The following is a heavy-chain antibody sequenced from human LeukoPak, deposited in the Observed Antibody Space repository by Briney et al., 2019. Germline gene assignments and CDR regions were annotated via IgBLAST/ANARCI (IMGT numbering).Heavy chain of an antibody. D-gene: IGHD6-13*01. CDR2: IAPEDGET. J-gene: IGHJ6*02. CDR1: GYTLTELS. V-gene: IGHV1-24*01. Sequence: ASLKVSCKASGYTLTELSMHGVRPAPGKGRWCRGGIAPEDGETINAEKFQGRVTMTEEKSTDTAYMEVSSLRSEDTAVDYWASGRGTMGSSWDYYFYGMDVWGQGTTVTVSS. CDR3: ASGRGTMGSSWDYYFYGMDV.